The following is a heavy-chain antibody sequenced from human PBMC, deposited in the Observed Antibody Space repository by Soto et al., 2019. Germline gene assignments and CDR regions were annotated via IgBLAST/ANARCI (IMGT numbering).Heavy chain of an antibody. CDR2: IYSGGTT. D-gene: IGHD4-17*01. V-gene: IGHV3-53*04. J-gene: IGHJ3*01. CDR3: AGRTYG. Sequence: EVQLVESGGGLVQPGGSLRLSCAASGFDVSSNYMSWVRQAPGKGLEWVSLIYSGGTTYYADSVKGRFTISRHSSKNTLYLQMNSLRVEDTAGYYCAGRTYGWGQGTMVTVSA. CDR1: GFDVSSNY.